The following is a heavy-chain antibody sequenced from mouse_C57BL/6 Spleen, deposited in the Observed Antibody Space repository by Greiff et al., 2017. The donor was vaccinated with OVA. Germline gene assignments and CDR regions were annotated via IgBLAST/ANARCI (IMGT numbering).Heavy chain of an antibody. J-gene: IGHJ1*03. Sequence: VKQSCKASGYTFTSYWMHWVKQRPIQGLEWIGNIDPSDSETHYNQKFKDKATLTVDKSSSTAYMQLSSLTSEDSAVYYCARGGGYFYWYFDVWGTGTTVTVSS. CDR1: GYTFTSYW. V-gene: IGHV1-52*01. CDR3: ARGGGYFYWYFDV. D-gene: IGHD2-3*01. CDR2: IDPSDSET.